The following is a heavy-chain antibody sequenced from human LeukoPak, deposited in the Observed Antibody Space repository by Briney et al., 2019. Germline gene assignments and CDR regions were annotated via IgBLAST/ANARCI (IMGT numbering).Heavy chain of an antibody. D-gene: IGHD6-19*01. CDR3: ASLSSGWHSGWFDP. CDR2: ISGSGDNT. J-gene: IGHJ5*02. Sequence: GGSPRLSCAASGFTFSNYAMSWVRQAPGKGLEWVSAISGSGDNTNYADSVKGRFTISRDNSKNTLYLQMNSLRAEDTAVYYCASLSSGWHSGWFDPWGQGTLVTVSS. CDR1: GFTFSNYA. V-gene: IGHV3-23*01.